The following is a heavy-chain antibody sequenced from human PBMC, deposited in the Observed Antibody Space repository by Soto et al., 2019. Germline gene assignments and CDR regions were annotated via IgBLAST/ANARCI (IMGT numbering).Heavy chain of an antibody. D-gene: IGHD1-1*01. J-gene: IGHJ5*02. Sequence: SETLSLTCTVSGGSISSGGYYWSWIRQHPGKGLEWIGYIYYSGSTYYNPSLKSRVTISVDTSKNQFSLTSEDTAVYYCARDQSWHDLVWWFDPWGQGTLVTVSS. CDR1: GGSISSGGYY. V-gene: IGHV4-31*03. CDR2: IYYSGST. CDR3: ARDQSWHDLVWWFDP.